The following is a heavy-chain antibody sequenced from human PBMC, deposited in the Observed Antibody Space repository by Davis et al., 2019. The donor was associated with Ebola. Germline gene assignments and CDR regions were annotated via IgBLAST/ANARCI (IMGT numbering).Heavy chain of an antibody. D-gene: IGHD5/OR15-5a*01. CDR1: GGSISNYF. J-gene: IGHJ6*02. Sequence: SETLSLTCTASGGSISNYFWNWTRQPAGKGLELIGRIYASGNTNYNPSLKSRLTMSIDTSKSQFSLKLSSVTAADTAVYFCAKEVSADYGMDVWGPGTTVTVSS. CDR2: IYASGNT. V-gene: IGHV4-4*07. CDR3: AKEVSADYGMDV.